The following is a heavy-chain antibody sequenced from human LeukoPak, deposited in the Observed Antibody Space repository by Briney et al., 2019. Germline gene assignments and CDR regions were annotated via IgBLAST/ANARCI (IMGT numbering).Heavy chain of an antibody. CDR3: ARGRTYYDFWSGSKYNWFDP. V-gene: IGHV4-34*01. J-gene: IGHJ5*02. D-gene: IGHD3-3*01. CDR1: GGFFSGYY. CDR2: INRSGST. Sequence: SETLSLTCAVYGGFFSGYYWSWIRQPPGKGLEWIGEINRSGSTNYNPSLKSRVTISVDTSKNQFSLKLSSVTAADTAVYYCARGRTYYDFWSGSKYNWFDPWGQGTLVTVSS.